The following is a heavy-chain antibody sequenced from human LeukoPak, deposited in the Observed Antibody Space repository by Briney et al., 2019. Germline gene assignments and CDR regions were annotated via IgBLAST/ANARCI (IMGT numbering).Heavy chain of an antibody. CDR1: GYTFTGYY. Sequence: GASVKVSCKASGYTFTGYYMHWVRQAPGQGLEWMGWINPNSGGTYYAQKFRSRVTMTRDTSISTAYMELASLISDDTAVYYCAGGVLHGGGNWFDPWGQGTLVTVSS. V-gene: IGHV1-2*02. CDR3: AGGVLHGGGNWFDP. D-gene: IGHD3-16*01. CDR2: INPNSGGT. J-gene: IGHJ5*02.